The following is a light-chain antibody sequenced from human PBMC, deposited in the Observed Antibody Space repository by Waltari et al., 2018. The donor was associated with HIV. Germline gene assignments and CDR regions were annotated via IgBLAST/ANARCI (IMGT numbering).Light chain of an antibody. J-gene: IGKJ1*01. V-gene: IGKV3-15*01. CDR3: QQYNNWPRT. CDR2: GAS. CDR1: QSVITN. Sequence: EIVMTQSPATLSVSPGERATLSCRASQSVITNLAWYQQRFGKPPRLLIYGASTRATNISARFSGGGSGTEFTLTISSLQSEDFAIYYCQQYNNWPRTFGQGTKVEV.